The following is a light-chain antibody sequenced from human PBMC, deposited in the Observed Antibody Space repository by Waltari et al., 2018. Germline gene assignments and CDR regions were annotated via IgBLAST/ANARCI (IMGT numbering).Light chain of an antibody. J-gene: IGKJ1*01. CDR1: QSIARY. Sequence: DIQMTQSPSSLSASVGDRVTITCRASQSIARYLNWYQQKPGKAPKLLIYDASSLESGVPSRFSGSGSGTEFTLTISSLQPDDFATYYCQQYNSYSTFGQGTKVEIK. CDR2: DAS. V-gene: IGKV1-5*01. CDR3: QQYNSYST.